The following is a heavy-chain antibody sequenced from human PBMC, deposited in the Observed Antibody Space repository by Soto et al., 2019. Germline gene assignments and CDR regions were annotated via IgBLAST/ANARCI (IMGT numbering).Heavy chain of an antibody. V-gene: IGHV4-34*01. J-gene: IGHJ4*02. CDR3: ARHSSLYISGWDIDY. CDR2: IYSSGST. Sequence: SETLSLTCAVYGGSFSGYYWSWIRQPPGKGLEWIGNIYSSGSTYYNPSLKSRVTISVDTPTNQFSLKLSSVTAADTAVYYCARHSSLYISGWDIDYWGQGTLVTVSS. CDR1: GGSFSGYY. D-gene: IGHD6-19*01.